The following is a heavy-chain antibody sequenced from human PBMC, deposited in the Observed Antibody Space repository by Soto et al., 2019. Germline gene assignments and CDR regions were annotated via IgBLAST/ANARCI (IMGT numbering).Heavy chain of an antibody. CDR1: GYSFTSYW. CDR3: ARQSSYCSSTSCPGRYFDY. Sequence: GESLKISCKGSGYSFTSYWIGWVRQMPGKGLEWMGIIYPGDSDTRYSPSFQGQVTISADKSISTAYLQWSSLKASDTAMYYCARQSSYCSSTSCPGRYFDYWGQGTLVTVSS. D-gene: IGHD2-2*01. J-gene: IGHJ4*02. V-gene: IGHV5-51*01. CDR2: IYPGDSDT.